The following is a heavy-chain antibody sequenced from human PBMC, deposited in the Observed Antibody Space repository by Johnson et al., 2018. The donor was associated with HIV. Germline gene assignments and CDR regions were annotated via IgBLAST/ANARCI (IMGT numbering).Heavy chain of an antibody. V-gene: IGHV3-13*01. CDR2: IGTAGDT. Sequence: VHLVESGGGLVQPGGSLRLSCAASGFTFSSYDMHWVRQATGKGLEWVSAIGTAGDTYYPGSVKGRFTISRENANNSLYLQMNSLSAGDTAVYYCARGSEDAFEIWGQGTMVTVSS. CDR3: ARGSEDAFEI. CDR1: GFTFSSYD. J-gene: IGHJ3*02. D-gene: IGHD1-26*01.